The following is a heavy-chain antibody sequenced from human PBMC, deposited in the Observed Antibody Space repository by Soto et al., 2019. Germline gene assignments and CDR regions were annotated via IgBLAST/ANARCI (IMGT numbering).Heavy chain of an antibody. CDR3: ARSDTAMDIDY. CDR2: IYSGGST. J-gene: IGHJ4*02. CDR1: GFTVRSNY. D-gene: IGHD5-18*01. Sequence: GGSLRLSCAASGFTVRSNYMSWVRQAPGKGLEWVSVIYSGGSTYYADSVKGRFTISRHNSKNTLYLQMNSLRAEDTAVYYCARSDTAMDIDYWGQGTLVTVSS. V-gene: IGHV3-53*04.